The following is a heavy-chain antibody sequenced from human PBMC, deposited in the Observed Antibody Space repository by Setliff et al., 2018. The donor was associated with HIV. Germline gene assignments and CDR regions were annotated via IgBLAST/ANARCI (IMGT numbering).Heavy chain of an antibody. Sequence: GGSLRLSCAVSGFSFSDYFMTWIRQAPGKGLEWVSYISGSGGVMAYADSVKGRFTISRDNAKNSMYLQMNSLRVEDTATYYCARGKNWFDPWGQGTLVTVSS. CDR1: GFSFSDYF. V-gene: IGHV3-11*01. CDR2: ISGSGGVM. CDR3: ARGKNWFDP. J-gene: IGHJ5*02.